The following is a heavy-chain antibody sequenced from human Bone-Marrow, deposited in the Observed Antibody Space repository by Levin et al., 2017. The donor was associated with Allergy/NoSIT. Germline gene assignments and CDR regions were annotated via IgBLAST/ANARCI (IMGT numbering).Heavy chain of an antibody. CDR1: GGSVSSGTYY. J-gene: IGHJ6*02. CDR2: INYRGVT. V-gene: IGHV4-61*01. D-gene: IGHD5/OR15-5a*01. Sequence: SQTLSLTCSVSGGSVSSGTYYWSWIRRPPGKGLEWIGYINYRGVTKYNPSLKSRVAISVDTSKNEFSLKVTSVTAADTAVYYCARNRIIVSGGNDYYYGMDVWGQGTTVTVSS. CDR3: ARNRIIVSGGNDYYYGMDV.